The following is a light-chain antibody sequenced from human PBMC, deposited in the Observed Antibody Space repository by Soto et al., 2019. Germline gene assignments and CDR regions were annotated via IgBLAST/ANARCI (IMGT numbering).Light chain of an antibody. J-gene: IGLJ2*01. V-gene: IGLV2-14*03. CDR2: DVS. CDR1: SSDVGGYNY. Sequence: QSALTQPASVSGSPGQSITISCPGTSSDVGGYNYVSWYQQHPGKAPNLVIYDVSNRPSGVSNRFSGSKSGNTASLTISGLQAEDEADYYCSSYTSSKTIVLGGGTKLTVL. CDR3: SSYTSSKTIV.